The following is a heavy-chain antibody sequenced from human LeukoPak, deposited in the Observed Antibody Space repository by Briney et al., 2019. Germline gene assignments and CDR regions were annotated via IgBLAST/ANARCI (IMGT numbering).Heavy chain of an antibody. Sequence: ASVKVSCKASGYSFSSYAMNWVRQAPGQGLEWMGWINTNTGNPTYAQDFTGRSVFSLDTSVSTAYLQISSLKAEDTAVYYCARDLFPSKFDPWGQGTLVTVSS. CDR1: GYSFSSYA. CDR3: ARDLFPSKFDP. V-gene: IGHV7-4-1*02. D-gene: IGHD2/OR15-2a*01. J-gene: IGHJ5*02. CDR2: INTNTGNP.